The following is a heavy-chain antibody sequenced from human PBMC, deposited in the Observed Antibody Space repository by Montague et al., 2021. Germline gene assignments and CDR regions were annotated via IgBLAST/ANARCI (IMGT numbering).Heavy chain of an antibody. CDR2: IGGTSGVT. Sequence: SLRLSCAASGFIFSNYAMSWVRLAPGEGLEWVSLIGGTSGVTTSAASVKGRFTISRDNSKSTLWLQLNSVRAEDTGVYYCANSGGGGGSPRLAYWGQGTLVTVSS. J-gene: IGHJ4*02. CDR3: ANSGGGGGSPRLAY. CDR1: GFIFSNYA. V-gene: IGHV3-23*01. D-gene: IGHD2-21*01.